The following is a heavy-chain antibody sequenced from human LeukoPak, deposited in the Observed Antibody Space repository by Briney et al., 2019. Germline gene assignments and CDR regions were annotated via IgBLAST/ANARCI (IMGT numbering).Heavy chain of an antibody. J-gene: IGHJ5*02. V-gene: IGHV4-39*07. CDR1: GGSISSSSYY. CDR2: IYYSGST. CDR3: ARSGFCSSTSCYRFDWFDP. Sequence: SETLSLTCTVSGGSISSSSYYWGWIRQPPGKGLEWIGSIYYSGSTYYNPSLKSRVTISVDTSKNQSSLKLSSVTAADTAVYYCARSGFCSSTSCYRFDWFDPWGQGTLVTVSS. D-gene: IGHD2-2*01.